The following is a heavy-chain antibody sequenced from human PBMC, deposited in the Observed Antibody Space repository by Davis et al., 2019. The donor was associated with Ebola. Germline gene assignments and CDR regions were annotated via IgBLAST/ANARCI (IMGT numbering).Heavy chain of an antibody. CDR1: GFIFSSYV. V-gene: IGHV3-23*01. J-gene: IGHJ3*01. Sequence: GESLKIPCAASGFIFSSYVMSWVRQAPGKGLEWVSTLGTSADTYYADSVKGRFTISRDNSKNTLHLQMNSLRVEDTAIYYCAKDTSNVWFDVWGQGTMVTVAS. CDR3: AKDTSNVWFDV. CDR2: LGTSADT. D-gene: IGHD6-19*01.